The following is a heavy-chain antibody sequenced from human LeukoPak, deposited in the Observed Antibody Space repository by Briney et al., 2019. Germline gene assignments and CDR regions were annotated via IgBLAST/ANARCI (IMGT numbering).Heavy chain of an antibody. J-gene: IGHJ4*02. Sequence: GGSLRLSCGASGFNFNSHTMGWVRQAPGKGLEWISSITSGSTTIYYGDSVRGRFTVSRDNAKNSLYLQMNSMMVADTAVYFCARDLGDGEYFFDFWGQGTLVSVSS. CDR2: ITSGSTTI. CDR3: ARDLGDGEYFFDF. CDR1: GFNFNSHT. V-gene: IGHV3-48*04. D-gene: IGHD3-10*01.